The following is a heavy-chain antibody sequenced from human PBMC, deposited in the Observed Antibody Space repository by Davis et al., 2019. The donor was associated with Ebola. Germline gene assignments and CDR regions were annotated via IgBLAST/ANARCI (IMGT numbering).Heavy chain of an antibody. CDR3: ANHKNYYYGMDV. CDR2: ISHDGANH. J-gene: IGHJ6*02. CDR1: GFIFRDYG. V-gene: IGHV3-30*18. Sequence: GESLKISCVASGFIFRDYGMSWVRQAPGKGLEWVAIISHDGANHDYAVSVTGRFIVSRDNSKNTLYLQMKSLRPEDTAVYRCANHKNYYYGMDVWGQGTTVTVSS.